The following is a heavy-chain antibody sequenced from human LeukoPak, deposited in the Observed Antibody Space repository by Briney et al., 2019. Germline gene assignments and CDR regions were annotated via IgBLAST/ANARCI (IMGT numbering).Heavy chain of an antibody. V-gene: IGHV3-11*06. Sequence: GGSLRLSCAASGFTFSDHYMSGIRQAPGKGLEWVSYISTSSSYTNYADSVKGRFTISRDNSKNTLYLQMNSLRPEDTAVYYCARDGYGLDTPMVSTNFDYWGQGTLVTVSS. D-gene: IGHD5-18*01. CDR2: ISTSSSYT. CDR1: GFTFSDHY. CDR3: ARDGYGLDTPMVSTNFDY. J-gene: IGHJ4*02.